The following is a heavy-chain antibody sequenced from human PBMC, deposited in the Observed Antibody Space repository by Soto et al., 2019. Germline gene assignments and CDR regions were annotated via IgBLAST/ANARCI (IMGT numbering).Heavy chain of an antibody. D-gene: IGHD4-17*01. CDR1: GGSISTCY. J-gene: IGHJ4*02. CDR3: ASTVTTSTFDH. V-gene: IGHV4-59*08. CDR2: IYYSGSA. Sequence: PSETLSLTCTVSGGSISTCYWSWIRQPPGKGLEWIGYIYYSGSANYNPSLKGRVTISVDTSKNQFSLKLSSVTAADTAVYYCASTVTTSTFDHWGQGTLVTVSS.